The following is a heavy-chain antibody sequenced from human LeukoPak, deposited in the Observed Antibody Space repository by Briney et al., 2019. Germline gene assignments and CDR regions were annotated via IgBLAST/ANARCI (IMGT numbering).Heavy chain of an antibody. J-gene: IGHJ6*03. CDR1: GGSISSYY. CDR3: ARDEEFYYYMDV. CDR2: IYTSGST. Sequence: SETLSLTCTVSGGSISSYYWSWIRQPAGKGLEWIGRIYTSGSTNYNPSLKSRVTISVDTSKNQFSLELSSVTAADTAVYYCARDEEFYYYMDVWGKGTTVTVSS. V-gene: IGHV4-4*07.